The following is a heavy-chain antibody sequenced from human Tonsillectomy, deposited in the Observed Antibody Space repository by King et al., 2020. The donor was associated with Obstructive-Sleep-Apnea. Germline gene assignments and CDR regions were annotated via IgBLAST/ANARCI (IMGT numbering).Heavy chain of an antibody. D-gene: IGHD2-21*02. Sequence: QLQESGPGLVKPSETLSLTCTVSGGSISSSSYYWGWIRQPPGKGLEWIGSIYFSGSTYYNPSLKSRVTISVDTSKNQFSLKLSSVTAADTAVYYCARGLRVTSYYFDYWGQGTLVTVSS. CDR2: IYFSGST. J-gene: IGHJ4*02. V-gene: IGHV4-39*07. CDR3: ARGLRVTSYYFDY. CDR1: GGSISSSSYY.